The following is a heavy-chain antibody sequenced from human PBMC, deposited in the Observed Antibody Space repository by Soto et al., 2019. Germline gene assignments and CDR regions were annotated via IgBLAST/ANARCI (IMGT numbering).Heavy chain of an antibody. V-gene: IGHV3-23*01. CDR1: GFTFSSYA. D-gene: IGHD3-10*01. J-gene: IGHJ4*02. CDR2: ISGSGGST. Sequence: GGSLRLSCAASGFTFSSYAMSWVRQAPGKGLEWVSAISGSGGSTYYADSVKGRFTISRDNSKNTLYLQMNSLRAEDTAVYYCAKVKLGRGSDRPEYYFDYWGQGTLVTVSS. CDR3: AKVKLGRGSDRPEYYFDY.